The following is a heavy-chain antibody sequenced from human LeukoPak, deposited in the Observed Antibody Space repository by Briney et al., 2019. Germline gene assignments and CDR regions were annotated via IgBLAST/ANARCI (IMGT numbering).Heavy chain of an antibody. D-gene: IGHD3-10*01. CDR1: GGSFSGYY. Sequence: SETLSLTCAVYGGSFSGYYWSWIRQPPGKGLEWIGEINHSGSTNYNPSLKSRVTISVDTSKNQFSLKLSSVTAADTAVYYCARPSRAYYYGSGNGRPNWFDPWGQGTLVIVSS. CDR3: ARPSRAYYYGSGNGRPNWFDP. V-gene: IGHV4-34*01. CDR2: INHSGST. J-gene: IGHJ5*02.